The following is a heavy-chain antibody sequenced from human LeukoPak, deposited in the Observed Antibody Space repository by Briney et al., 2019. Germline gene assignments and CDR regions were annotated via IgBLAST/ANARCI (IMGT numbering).Heavy chain of an antibody. CDR2: NSGST. V-gene: IGHV4-39*01. CDR3: ARLYYDSSGYYQICYFDY. D-gene: IGHD3-22*01. CDR1: GGSISSSSYY. Sequence: SETLSLTCTVSGGSISSSSYYWGWIRPPPGKGLEWIGSNSGSTYYNPSLKSRVTISVDTSKNQFSLNLSSVTAADTAVYYCARLYYDSSGYYQICYFDYWGQGTLVTVSS. J-gene: IGHJ4*02.